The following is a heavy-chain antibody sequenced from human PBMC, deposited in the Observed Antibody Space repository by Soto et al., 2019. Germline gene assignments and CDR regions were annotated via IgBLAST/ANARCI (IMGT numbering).Heavy chain of an antibody. D-gene: IGHD3-10*01. V-gene: IGHV3-33*01. CDR2: IWYDGSNK. Sequence: GKGLEWVAVIWYDGSNKYYADSVKGRFTISRDNSKNTLYLQMNSLRAEDTAVYYCARDHYYGSGSYYWLWGQGNLVTVSS. CDR3: ARDHYYGSGSYYWL. J-gene: IGHJ4*02.